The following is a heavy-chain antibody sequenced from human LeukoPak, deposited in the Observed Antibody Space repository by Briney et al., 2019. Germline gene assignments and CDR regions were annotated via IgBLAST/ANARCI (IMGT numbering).Heavy chain of an antibody. CDR3: AELGITMIGGV. Sequence: GGSLRLSCAASGFTFCSYEMNWVRQAPGKGLEWVSYISSSGSNIYYADSVKGRVTISRDNAKNSLYLQMNSLRAEDTAVYYCAELGITMIGGVWGKGATVTISS. CDR2: ISSSGSNI. J-gene: IGHJ6*01. V-gene: IGHV3-48*03. CDR1: GFTFCSYE. D-gene: IGHD3-10*02.